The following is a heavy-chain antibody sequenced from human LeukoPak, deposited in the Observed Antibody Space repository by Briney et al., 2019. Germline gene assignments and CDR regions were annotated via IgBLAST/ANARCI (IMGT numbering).Heavy chain of an antibody. Sequence: PSETLSLTCTVSGGSINSYYWSWIRQPPGKELEWIGYIFYDGSTNYNPSLKSRVTISVDTSKNQFSLKLSSVTAADTAVYYCARGGVVTRTLDAFDIWGQGTMVTVSS. D-gene: IGHD3-22*01. J-gene: IGHJ3*02. V-gene: IGHV4-59*12. CDR3: ARGGVVTRTLDAFDI. CDR1: GGSINSYY. CDR2: IFYDGST.